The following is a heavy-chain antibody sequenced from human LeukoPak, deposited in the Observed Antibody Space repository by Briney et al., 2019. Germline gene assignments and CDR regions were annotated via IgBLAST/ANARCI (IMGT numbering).Heavy chain of an antibody. CDR3: AREVRVGVGALYYFDY. CDR1: GGSLSTTSW. V-gene: IGHV4-4*02. CDR2: VYYSGGGNN. D-gene: IGHD1-26*01. Sequence: SETLSLTCTVSGGSLSTTSWWVWLRQPPGKGLEWTGEVYYSGGGNNNYNPSLKSRATISIDTSKNQFSLKLSSVTAADTAVYYCAREVRVGVGALYYFDYWGQGTLVTVSS. J-gene: IGHJ4*02.